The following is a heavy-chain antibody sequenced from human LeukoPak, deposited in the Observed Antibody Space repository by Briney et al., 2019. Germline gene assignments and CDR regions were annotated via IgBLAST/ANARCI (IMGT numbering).Heavy chain of an antibody. CDR1: GGSISSYY. D-gene: IGHD5-24*01. J-gene: IGHJ4*02. Sequence: SEALSLTCTVSGGSISSYYWSWIRQPAGKGLEWIGRISSSGSTNYNPSLKSRVTMSVDTSKNQFTLNLISVTAADTAVYYCARGGYNELDYWGQGILVTVSS. CDR2: ISSSGST. V-gene: IGHV4-4*07. CDR3: ARGGYNELDY.